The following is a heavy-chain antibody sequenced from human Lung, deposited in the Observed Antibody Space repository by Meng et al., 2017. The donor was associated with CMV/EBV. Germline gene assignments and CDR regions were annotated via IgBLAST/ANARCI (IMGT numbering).Heavy chain of an antibody. CDR2: INPKSSGT. Sequence: ASXXVSXKASGYTFIGYDLHWVRQAPGQGLEWMGWINPKSSGTNYAQRFQGRVTMTRDTSINTVYMELRRLRSDDTAVYFCAKSLYTNYYSTYYGLDVWGQGXTVTVSS. D-gene: IGHD3-22*01. J-gene: IGHJ6*02. V-gene: IGHV1-2*02. CDR1: GYTFIGYD. CDR3: AKSLYTNYYSTYYGLDV.